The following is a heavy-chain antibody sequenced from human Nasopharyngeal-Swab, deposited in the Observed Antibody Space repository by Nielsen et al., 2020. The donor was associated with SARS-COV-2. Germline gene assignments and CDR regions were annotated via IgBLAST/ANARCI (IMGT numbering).Heavy chain of an antibody. V-gene: IGHV4-4*02. D-gene: IGHD6-19*01. J-gene: IGHJ5*02. CDR3: ARDASGSSGWYTGHNWFDP. CDR1: GGSISSSNW. Sequence: GSLRLSCAVSGGSISSSNWWSWVRQPPGKGLEWIGEIYHSGSTNYNPSLKSRVTISVDTSKNQFSLKLSSVTAADTAVYYCARDASGSSGWYTGHNWFDPWGQGTLVTVSS. CDR2: IYHSGST.